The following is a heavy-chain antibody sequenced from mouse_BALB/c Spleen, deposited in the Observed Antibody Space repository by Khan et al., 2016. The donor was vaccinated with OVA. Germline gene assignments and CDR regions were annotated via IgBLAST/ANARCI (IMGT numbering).Heavy chain of an antibody. D-gene: IGHD1-1*02. Sequence: QIQLVQSGPEVKKPGETVKISCKASGYSFTNYGMNWVRQAPGKGLKWMGWINTYTGEPTYADDFKGRFAFSLETSASTAYLQINNLKNEDTATYFCASGGYWYFDVWGAGTTVTV. V-gene: IGHV9-3-1*01. CDR2: INTYTGEP. CDR1: GYSFTNYG. J-gene: IGHJ1*01. CDR3: ASGGYWYFDV.